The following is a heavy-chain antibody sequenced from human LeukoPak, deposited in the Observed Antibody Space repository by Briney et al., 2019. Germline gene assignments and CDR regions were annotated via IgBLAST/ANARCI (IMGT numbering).Heavy chain of an antibody. J-gene: IGHJ4*02. Sequence: GGSLRLSCAASGFTFSSYAMSWVRQAPGKGLEWVSAISGSDGNTYYADSVKGRFTISRDNSKNSLYLQMNSLRAEDTAIYYCAKDWDDYGDFLPLDYWGQGTLVTVSS. D-gene: IGHD4-17*01. CDR3: AKDWDDYGDFLPLDY. CDR2: ISGSDGNT. CDR1: GFTFSSYA. V-gene: IGHV3-23*01.